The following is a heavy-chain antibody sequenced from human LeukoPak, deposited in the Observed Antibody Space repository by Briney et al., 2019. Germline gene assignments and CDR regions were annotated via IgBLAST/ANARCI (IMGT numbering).Heavy chain of an antibody. D-gene: IGHD3-10*01. CDR3: VGDNYGLGSLDY. CDR1: GFTFSSHA. V-gene: IGHV3-48*04. J-gene: IGHJ4*02. Sequence: PGGSLRLSCAASGFTFSSHAMSWVRQAPGKGLEWVSYISISSSSVYYADSVKGRFTISRDNAKNSLYLQMNSLRAEDTAVYYCVGDNYGLGSLDYWGQGTLVTVSS. CDR2: ISISSSSV.